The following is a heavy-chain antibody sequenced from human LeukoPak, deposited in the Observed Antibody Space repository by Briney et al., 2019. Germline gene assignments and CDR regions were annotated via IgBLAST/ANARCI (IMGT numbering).Heavy chain of an antibody. CDR1: GYSISSAYY. CDR2: IYYSGST. D-gene: IGHD3-22*01. CDR3: ARGGGNRRTYYYDSSGKTWFDP. Sequence: PSETLSLTCTVSGYSISSAYYWGWIRQPPGKGLEWIGSIYYSGSTYYNPSLKSRVTISVDTSKNQFSLKLSSVTAADTAVYYCARGGGNRRTYYYDSSGKTWFDPWGQGTLVTVSS. V-gene: IGHV4-38-2*02. J-gene: IGHJ5*02.